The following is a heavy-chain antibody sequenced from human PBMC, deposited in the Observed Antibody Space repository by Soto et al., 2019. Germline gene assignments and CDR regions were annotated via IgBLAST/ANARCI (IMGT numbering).Heavy chain of an antibody. Sequence: SETLSLTCAVSGGSSTSNNWWTWVRQPPGQGLEWIGEIYRTGGTTYNPSLKSRVTISLDKSENQFSLKVTSLTAADTAVYYCASRDPGTSVDYWGQGTLVTVSS. J-gene: IGHJ4*02. CDR1: GGSSTSNNW. D-gene: IGHD1-7*01. CDR2: IYRTGGT. CDR3: ASRDPGTSVDY. V-gene: IGHV4-4*02.